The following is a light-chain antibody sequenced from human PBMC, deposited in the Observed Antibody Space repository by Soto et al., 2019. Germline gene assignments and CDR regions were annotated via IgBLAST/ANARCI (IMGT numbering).Light chain of an antibody. CDR3: HHYKMYSPWT. J-gene: IGKJ1*01. CDR2: DVS. Sequence: DIQMTQSPSTVSAYVGGSVTITCRSSQSITTWLAWYQQRPGKAPKLLIYDVSSLQSGVPSRFSGSGSGTEFTLTISSLQPDDFATYYCHHYKMYSPWTFGQGTKVDIK. V-gene: IGKV1-5*01. CDR1: QSITTW.